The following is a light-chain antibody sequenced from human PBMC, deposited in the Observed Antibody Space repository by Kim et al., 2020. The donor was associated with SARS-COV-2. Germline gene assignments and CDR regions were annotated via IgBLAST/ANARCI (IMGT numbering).Light chain of an antibody. CDR2: AAS. Sequence: DIQMTQSPSSLAASVGDRVTIACRASQSINTDLNWYQQKPGKAPKLLIYAASTLQSGVPSRFSGSGSGTDFTLTISSLQPEDFATSYCQQRHTAQLLTFGGGTKVDIK. CDR3: QQRHTAQLLT. J-gene: IGKJ4*01. V-gene: IGKV1-39*01. CDR1: QSINTD.